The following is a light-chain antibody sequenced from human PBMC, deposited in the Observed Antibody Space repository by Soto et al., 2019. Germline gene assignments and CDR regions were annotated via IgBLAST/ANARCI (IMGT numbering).Light chain of an antibody. CDR2: AAS. J-gene: IGKJ2*01. Sequence: QLTQSPSSLSASIGDRVTITCRASQDISGYLAWYQQQPGKAPKLPIYAASTLHSGVPTRFSGSGSGTEFILTIGRLQPEDFATYYCQHLAGTFGQGTKLAMK. V-gene: IGKV1-9*01. CDR3: QHLAGT. CDR1: QDISGY.